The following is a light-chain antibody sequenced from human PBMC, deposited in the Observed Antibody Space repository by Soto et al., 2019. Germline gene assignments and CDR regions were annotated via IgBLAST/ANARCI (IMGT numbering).Light chain of an antibody. V-gene: IGKV1-39*01. CDR2: AAS. J-gene: IGKJ1*01. CDR3: QQSYSAPRT. CDR1: QSISNS. Sequence: DIQMTQAPSSLSASVGDRVTITCRASQSISNSLNWYQQKPGKAPKLLIYAASSLQRRVPSRFSGSGSGTDFTLTITSLQPEDFATYYCQQSYSAPRTFGQGTKVEIK.